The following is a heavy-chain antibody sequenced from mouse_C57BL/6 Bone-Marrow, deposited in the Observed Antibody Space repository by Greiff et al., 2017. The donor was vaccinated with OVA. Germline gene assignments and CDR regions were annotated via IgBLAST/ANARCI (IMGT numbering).Heavy chain of an antibody. D-gene: IGHD1-1*01. CDR1: GFTFSDAW. J-gene: IGHJ1*03. V-gene: IGHV6-6*01. CDR3: TYYGSSYYLYFDV. Sequence: EVHLVESGGGLVQPGGSMKLSCAASGFTFSDAWMDWVRQSPEKGLEWVAEIRNKANNHATYYAESVKGRFTISSNESKSSVYLQMNIFIAEDTCIYYCTYYGSSYYLYFDVWGTGTTVTVSS. CDR2: IRNKANNHAT.